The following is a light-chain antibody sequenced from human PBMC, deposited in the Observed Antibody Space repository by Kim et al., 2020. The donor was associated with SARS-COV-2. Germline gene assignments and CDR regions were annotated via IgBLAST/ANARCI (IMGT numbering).Light chain of an antibody. CDR2: DAS. CDR3: QQYDIMPYT. J-gene: IGKJ2*01. Sequence: DIQMTQSPSSLSASVGDRVTITCHASQDIGSYLNWYQQTPGKAPKLLIFDASDPQPGVPSRFTGSGSGTVFTFTIRSLQPDDVATYFCQQYDIMPYTFGQWTKLEI. V-gene: IGKV1-33*01. CDR1: QDIGSY.